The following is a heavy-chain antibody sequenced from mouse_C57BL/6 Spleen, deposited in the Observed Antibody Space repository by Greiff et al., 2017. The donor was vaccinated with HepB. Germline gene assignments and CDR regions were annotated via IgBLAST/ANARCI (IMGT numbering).Heavy chain of an antibody. CDR3: TTGWNWYFDV. V-gene: IGHV14-4*01. CDR1: GFNIKDDY. J-gene: IGHJ1*03. CDR2: IDPENGDT. D-gene: IGHD3-3*01. Sequence: VQLKQSGAELVRPGASVKLSCTASGFNIKDDYMHWVKQRPEQGLEWIGWIDPENGDTEYASKFQGKATITADTSSNTAYLQLSSLTSEDTAVYYCTTGWNWYFDVWGTGTTVTVSS.